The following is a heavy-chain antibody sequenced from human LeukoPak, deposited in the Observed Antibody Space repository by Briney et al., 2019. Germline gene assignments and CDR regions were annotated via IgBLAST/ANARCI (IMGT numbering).Heavy chain of an antibody. CDR3: ARTGGDCSSGLCYYAMDV. V-gene: IGHV4-59*01. D-gene: IGHD2-21*02. CDR2: IHYTGIT. CDR1: GGSISGSH. Sequence: SEALSLTCFVSGGSISGSHWSWIRQSPGKGLEWIGYIHYTGITDYNPSLRSRVTLSIDLSKNQFSLRLSSVTATDTAVYYCARTGGDCSSGLCYYAMDVWGQGTTVTVS. J-gene: IGHJ6*02.